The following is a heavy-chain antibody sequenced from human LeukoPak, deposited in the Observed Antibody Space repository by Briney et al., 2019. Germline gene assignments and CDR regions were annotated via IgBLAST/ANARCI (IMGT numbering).Heavy chain of an antibody. J-gene: IGHJ4*02. Sequence: PSENLSLTCAVYGGSFSGYYWSWIRQPPGKGLEWIGEINHSGSTNYNPSLKSRVTISVDTSKNQFSLKLSSVTAADTAVYYCARGDPTNFDYWGQGTLVTVSS. CDR3: ARGDPTNFDY. V-gene: IGHV4-34*01. CDR1: GGSFSGYY. CDR2: INHSGST.